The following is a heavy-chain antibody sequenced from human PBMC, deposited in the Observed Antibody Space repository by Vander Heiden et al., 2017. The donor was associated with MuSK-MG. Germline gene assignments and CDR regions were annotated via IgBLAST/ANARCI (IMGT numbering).Heavy chain of an antibody. Sequence: QVQLVQSGAEVKKPGSSVKVSCKASGGTFSSYATSWVRQAPGQGLEWMGRIIPILGIANYAQKFQGRVTITADKSTSTAYMELSSLRSEDTAVYYCARCGGRWLQLGWFDPWGQGTLVTVSS. CDR3: ARCGGRWLQLGWFDP. D-gene: IGHD5-12*01. CDR2: IIPILGIA. CDR1: GGTFSSYA. J-gene: IGHJ5*02. V-gene: IGHV1-69*04.